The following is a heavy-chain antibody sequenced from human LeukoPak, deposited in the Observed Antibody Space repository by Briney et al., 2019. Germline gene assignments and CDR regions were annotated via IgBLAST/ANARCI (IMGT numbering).Heavy chain of an antibody. CDR1: GFTFSDYY. J-gene: IGHJ6*02. CDR2: IYSGGST. V-gene: IGHV3-53*01. CDR3: ARDGYSSSWYGRDGNYYYGMDV. D-gene: IGHD6-13*01. Sequence: GGSLRLSCAASGFTFSDYYMSWIRQAPGKGLEWVSVIYSGGSTYYADSVKGRFTISRDNSKNTLYLQMNSLRAEDTAVYYCARDGYSSSWYGRDGNYYYGMDVWGQGTTVTVSS.